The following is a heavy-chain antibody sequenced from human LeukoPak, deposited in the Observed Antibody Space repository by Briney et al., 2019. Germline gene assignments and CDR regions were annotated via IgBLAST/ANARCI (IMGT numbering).Heavy chain of an antibody. Sequence: SETLSLTCTVSGGSISSYYWTWIRQPPGKGLEWIGYIHYSGSSRSHPSLNSRVTMSVDTSKSQFFLKLTSVTAADTAVYHCARGRRTAVVTDFDYWGQGTLVTVSS. J-gene: IGHJ4*02. CDR3: ARGRRTAVVTDFDY. CDR1: GGSISSYY. V-gene: IGHV4-59*01. D-gene: IGHD2-21*02. CDR2: IHYSGSS.